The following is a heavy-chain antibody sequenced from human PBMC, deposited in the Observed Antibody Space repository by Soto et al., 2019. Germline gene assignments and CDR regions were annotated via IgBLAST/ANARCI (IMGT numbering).Heavy chain of an antibody. CDR3: TSGPPMYCSSSSCYASPFDY. CDR1: GSTFSSYA. Sequence: GGSLRLSCASSGSTFSSYAMHWVRQAPGKGLEWVAVISYDGSNKYYADSVKGRFTISRDNSKNTLYLQMNSLRAEDTAVYYCTSGPPMYCSSSSCYASPFDYWGQGTLVTVSS. J-gene: IGHJ4*02. D-gene: IGHD2-2*01. V-gene: IGHV3-30-3*01. CDR2: ISYDGSNK.